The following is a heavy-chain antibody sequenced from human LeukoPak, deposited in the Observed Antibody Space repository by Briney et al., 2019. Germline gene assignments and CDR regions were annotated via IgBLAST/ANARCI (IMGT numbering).Heavy chain of an antibody. D-gene: IGHD3-22*01. Sequence: PGGSLRLSCAASGFTFSSYAMHWVRQAPGKGLEWVAVISYDGSNKYYADSVKGRFTISRDNSKNTLYLQMNSLRAEDTAVYYCAKDQGFYDSSGYCDYWGQGTLVTVSS. J-gene: IGHJ4*02. CDR2: ISYDGSNK. V-gene: IGHV3-30*04. CDR1: GFTFSSYA. CDR3: AKDQGFYDSSGYCDY.